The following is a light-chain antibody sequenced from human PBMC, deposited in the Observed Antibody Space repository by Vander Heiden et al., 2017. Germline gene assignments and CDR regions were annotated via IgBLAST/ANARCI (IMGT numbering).Light chain of an antibody. V-gene: IGLV2-8*01. CDR1: SSDVGGYNY. CDR2: EVS. CDR3: SSYAGSNTYVV. J-gene: IGLJ2*01. Sequence: QSALTQPPSASASPGQSVTISCTGTSSDVGGYNYVSWYQQHPGKAPQLMIYEVSKRPSGVPDRFSGSKSGNTASLTVSGLQAEDEADYYCSSYAGSNTYVVFGGGTKLTVL.